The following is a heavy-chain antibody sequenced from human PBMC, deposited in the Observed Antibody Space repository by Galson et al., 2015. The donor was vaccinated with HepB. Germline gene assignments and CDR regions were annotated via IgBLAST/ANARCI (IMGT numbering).Heavy chain of an antibody. Sequence: SLRLSCAASRVKFSSYNMHWVRQAPGKGLEWVAVVWNDGSKKYYADSVKGRFTTSRDNAKTSLYLQMNSLRAEDTAVYYCVTTGVTHYDFWTPPGYWGQGTLVIVSS. CDR3: VTTGVTHYDFWTPPGY. D-gene: IGHD3-3*01. CDR1: RVKFSSYN. CDR2: VWNDGSKK. V-gene: IGHV3-33*01. J-gene: IGHJ4*02.